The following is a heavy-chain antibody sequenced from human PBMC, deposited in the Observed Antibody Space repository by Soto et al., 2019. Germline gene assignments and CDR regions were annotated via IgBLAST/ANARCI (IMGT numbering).Heavy chain of an antibody. CDR3: ARGERGSASAGAFDI. D-gene: IGHD3-16*01. CDR2: IFYSGSR. Sequence: QVQLQESGPGLVKPSETLSLTCTVSGGSISPYYWRWLRQTPEKGLEWSAHIFYSGSRNYNPNLKSRVTMSVDTSKNQFSLKLSSVTAADTAVYYCARGERGSASAGAFDIWGQGTRVTVSS. V-gene: IGHV4-59*01. CDR1: GGSISPYY. J-gene: IGHJ3*02.